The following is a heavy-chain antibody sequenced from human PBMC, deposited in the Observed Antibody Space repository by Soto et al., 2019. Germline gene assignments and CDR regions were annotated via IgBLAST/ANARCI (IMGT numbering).Heavy chain of an antibody. D-gene: IGHD1-7*01. J-gene: IGHJ6*02. V-gene: IGHV1-18*04. CDR3: ARDVRDWNYRFYYYYGMDV. CDR2: ISAYNGNT. CDR1: GYTFTNYG. Sequence: ASVKVSCQASGYTFTNYGISWVRPAPGQGLEWMGWISAYNGNTNYAQKLQGRVTMTTDTSTRTAYMKLRSLRSDDTAVYYCARDVRDWNYRFYYYYGMDVWGQGTTVTVSS.